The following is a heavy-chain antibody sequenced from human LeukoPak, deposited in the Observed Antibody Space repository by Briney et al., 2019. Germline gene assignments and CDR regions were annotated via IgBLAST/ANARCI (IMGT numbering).Heavy chain of an antibody. CDR3: ARVGRSSALDPLGGFDY. CDR2: ISYDGSNK. Sequence: PGGSLRLSCAASGFTFSSYAMHWVRQAPGKGLEWVAVISYDGSNKYYADSVKGRFTISRDNSKNTLYLQMNSLRAEDTAVYYCARVGRSSALDPLGGFDYWGQGTLVTVSS. D-gene: IGHD3-16*01. CDR1: GFTFSSYA. V-gene: IGHV3-30-3*01. J-gene: IGHJ4*02.